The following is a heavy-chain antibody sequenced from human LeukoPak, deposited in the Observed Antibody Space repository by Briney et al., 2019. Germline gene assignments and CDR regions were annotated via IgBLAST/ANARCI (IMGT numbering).Heavy chain of an antibody. J-gene: IGHJ5*02. D-gene: IGHD3-10*01. V-gene: IGHV1-2*02. CDR3: ARDYVLLWFGESSWFDP. CDR2: INPNSGGT. CDR1: GYTFTGYY. Sequence: ASVKVSCKASGYTFTGYYMHWVRQAPGQGLEWMGWINPNSGGTNYAQKFQGRVTMTRDTSISTAYMELSRLRSDDTAVYYCARDYVLLWFGESSWFDPWGQGTLVTVSS.